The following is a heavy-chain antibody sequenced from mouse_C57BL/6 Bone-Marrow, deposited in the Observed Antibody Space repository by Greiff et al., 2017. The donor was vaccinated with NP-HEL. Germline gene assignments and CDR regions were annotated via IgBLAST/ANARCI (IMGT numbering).Heavy chain of an antibody. CDR2: IDPSDSYT. CDR1: GYTFTSYW. CDR3: ARKGTVVPFDY. Sequence: QVQLQQPGAELVKPGASVKLSCKASGYTFTSYWMQWVKQRPGQGLEWIGEIDPSDSYTNYNQKFKGKATLTVDKSSSTAYMQLSSLTSEDSAVYYCARKGTVVPFDYWGQGTTLTVSS. J-gene: IGHJ2*01. D-gene: IGHD1-1*01. V-gene: IGHV1-50*01.